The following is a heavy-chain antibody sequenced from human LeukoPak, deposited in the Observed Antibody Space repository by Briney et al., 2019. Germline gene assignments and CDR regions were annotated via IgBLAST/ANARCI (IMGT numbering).Heavy chain of an antibody. D-gene: IGHD5-24*01. J-gene: IGHJ4*02. CDR3: ARRRRDGYNFYFDF. CDR1: GVSISSTAYF. CDR2: IYHTGTT. Sequence: SETLSLTCNVSGVSISSTAYFWGWLRQPPGKKLEYIGGIYHTGTTYYNPSLKSRVTMSVDTSKNQFSLKLNSVTAADTAVYYCARRRRDGYNFYFDFWGQGSLVAVSS. V-gene: IGHV4-39*07.